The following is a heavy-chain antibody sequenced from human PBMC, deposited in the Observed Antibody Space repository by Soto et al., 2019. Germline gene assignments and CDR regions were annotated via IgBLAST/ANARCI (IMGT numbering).Heavy chain of an antibody. CDR1: GFTFSSYW. CDR2: IKKDGSEK. J-gene: IGHJ4*02. CDR3: ASRVPEDVYYGVFDY. V-gene: IGHV3-7*03. D-gene: IGHD1-26*01. Sequence: GGSLRLSCAASGFTFSSYWMSWVRQSPGKGLEWVANIKKDGSEKYYVDSVKGRFTVSRDNAKKSLYLQMDSLRVEDTAVYYCASRVPEDVYYGVFDYWDQGNLVTVSS.